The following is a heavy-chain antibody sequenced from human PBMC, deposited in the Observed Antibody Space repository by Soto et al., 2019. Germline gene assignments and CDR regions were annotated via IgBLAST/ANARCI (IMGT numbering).Heavy chain of an antibody. D-gene: IGHD3-16*01. CDR3: ARDDYKDGGNNWFDP. Sequence: SETLSLTCTVSGGSITNYYWSWIRQPAGKGLGWIGRIYTKERTNYNLSFRNRVTMSVDTSKNQFSLKLDAVTAADTAVYYCARDDYKDGGNNWFDPWGQGTLVTV. V-gene: IGHV4-4*07. J-gene: IGHJ5*02. CDR1: GGSITNYY. CDR2: IYTKERT.